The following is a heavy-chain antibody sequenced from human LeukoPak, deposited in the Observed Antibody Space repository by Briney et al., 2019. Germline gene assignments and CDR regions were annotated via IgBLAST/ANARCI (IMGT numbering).Heavy chain of an antibody. CDR2: IYKGGST. CDR3: ATTVIYDSPGFGYYFDY. CDR1: GFTVRSNY. V-gene: IGHV3-66*01. Sequence: GGSLRLSCAASGFTVRSNYMSWVRQAPGKGLEWVSVIYKGGSTYYADSVKGRFTISRDKSKNTMYLQMNSLRAEDTAVYYCATTVIYDSPGFGYYFDYWGQGTLVTVSS. J-gene: IGHJ4*02. D-gene: IGHD3-22*01.